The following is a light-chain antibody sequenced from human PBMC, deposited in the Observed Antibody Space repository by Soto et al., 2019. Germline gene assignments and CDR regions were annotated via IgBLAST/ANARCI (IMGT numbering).Light chain of an antibody. CDR1: QSVSSSY. J-gene: IGKJ1*01. V-gene: IGKV3-20*01. CDR2: GAS. CDR3: QQFGSSPWT. Sequence: IVLTQSPGTLSLSPGERATLSCRTSQSVSSSYLAWYQQRPGQAPRLLIYGASSRATGVPDRFSGSWSGTDFTLTISRLEPEDSAVYYCQQFGSSPWTFGQGTKVDIK.